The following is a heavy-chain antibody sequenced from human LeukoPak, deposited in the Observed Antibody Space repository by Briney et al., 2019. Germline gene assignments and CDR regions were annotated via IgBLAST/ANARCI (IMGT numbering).Heavy chain of an antibody. CDR2: VSAYNGNT. V-gene: IGHV1-18*04. Sequence: GASVKVSCKASGYIFTDHFMQWVRQAPGQGLEWMGWVSAYNGNTNYAQKLQGRVTMTTDTSTSTAYMELRSLRSDDTAVYYCARDLLGPFDYWGQGTLVTVSS. J-gene: IGHJ4*02. D-gene: IGHD1-26*01. CDR1: GYIFTDHF. CDR3: ARDLLGPFDY.